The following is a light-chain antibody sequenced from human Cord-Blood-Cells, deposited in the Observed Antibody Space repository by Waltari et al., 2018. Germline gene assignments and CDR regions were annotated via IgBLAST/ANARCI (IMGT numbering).Light chain of an antibody. J-gene: IGLJ1*01. Sequence: SSELTQDPAVSVALGQTVRLTCQGDSLRSYYASWYQLKPGQAPVLVIYGKNNRPSGIPDRFSGSSSGNTASLTITGAQAEDEADYYCNSRDSSGNHHVFGTGTKVTVL. CDR3: NSRDSSGNHHV. CDR2: GKN. CDR1: SLRSYY. V-gene: IGLV3-19*01.